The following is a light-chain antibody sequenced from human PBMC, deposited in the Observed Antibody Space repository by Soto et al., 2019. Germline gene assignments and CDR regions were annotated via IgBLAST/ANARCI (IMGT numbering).Light chain of an antibody. CDR3: QQSYSTPFT. Sequence: DLQMTQSPSPLSASVGDKIIITCRASQSITTYLNWYQQKPGKAPNLLIHAASSLQSGVPSRFSGGGSGTDFTLTISSLQPEDFATYYCQQSYSTPFTFGPGTKVDIK. V-gene: IGKV1-39*01. CDR2: AAS. CDR1: QSITTY. J-gene: IGKJ3*01.